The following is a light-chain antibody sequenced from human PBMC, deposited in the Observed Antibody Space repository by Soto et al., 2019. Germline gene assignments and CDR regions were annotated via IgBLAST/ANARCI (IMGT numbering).Light chain of an antibody. J-gene: IGKJ3*01. CDR2: DAS. CDR3: QQYDNLPAST. Sequence: DIQMTQSPSSLSASVGDRVTITCQPSQDISNYLNWYQQKTGKAPKLLIYDASNLEAGVPSRFSGSGSGTDFTFTISSLQPEDIATYYCQQYDNLPASTFGPGTKVDIK. V-gene: IGKV1-33*01. CDR1: QDISNY.